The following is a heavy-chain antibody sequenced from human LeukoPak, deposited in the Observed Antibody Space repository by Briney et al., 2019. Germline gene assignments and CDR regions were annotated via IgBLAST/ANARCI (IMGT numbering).Heavy chain of an antibody. D-gene: IGHD6-19*01. CDR1: GGSISSYY. Sequence: SETLSLTCIVSGGSISSYYWSWIRQPPGKGLEWIGYIYYSGSTKYNPSVKGRVTISVDTSKNQFSLKLTSVAAADTAVYYCARGAGWYHYWGQGTLVTVSS. CDR3: ARGAGWYHY. V-gene: IGHV4-59*12. J-gene: IGHJ4*02. CDR2: IYYSGST.